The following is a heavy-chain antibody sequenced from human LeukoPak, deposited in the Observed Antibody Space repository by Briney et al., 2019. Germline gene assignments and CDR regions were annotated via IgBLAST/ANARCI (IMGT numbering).Heavy chain of an antibody. Sequence: PSQTLSLTCTVSGGSISSGSYYWSWIRQPARRGVEWIGRIYTSGSTNYNPSLKSRVTISVDTSKSQFSLKLSSVTAADTAVYYCARDNPIQYGMDVWGQGTTVTVSS. J-gene: IGHJ6*02. D-gene: IGHD1-14*01. CDR2: IYTSGST. V-gene: IGHV4-61*02. CDR1: GGSISSGSYY. CDR3: ARDNPIQYGMDV.